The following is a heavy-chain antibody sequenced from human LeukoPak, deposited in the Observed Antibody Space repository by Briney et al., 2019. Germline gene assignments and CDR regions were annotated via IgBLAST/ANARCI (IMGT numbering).Heavy chain of an antibody. V-gene: IGHV3-48*03. CDR3: AREPHPYIAVAGNYFDY. D-gene: IGHD6-19*01. J-gene: IGHJ4*02. Sequence: GGSLRLSCAASGFTFSSYEMNWVRQAPGKGLEWVSYISSSGSTIYYADPVKGRFTISRDNAKNSLYLQMNSLRAEDTAVYYCAREPHPYIAVAGNYFDYWGQGTLVTVSS. CDR2: ISSSGSTI. CDR1: GFTFSSYE.